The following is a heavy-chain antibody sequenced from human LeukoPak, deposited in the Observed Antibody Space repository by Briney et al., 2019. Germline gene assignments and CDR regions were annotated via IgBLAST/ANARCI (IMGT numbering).Heavy chain of an antibody. CDR3: ATVRGAVSY. CDR1: GGSISSCF. D-gene: IGHD3-10*01. Sequence: SETLPPTCTVSGGSISSCFWSWIRQPAGKGLEWIGRYYNSGSTNYNPSLKSRVTMSVDTSKNQFYLKLSSMTAADTAVYYCATVRGAVSYWGQGTLVTVSS. J-gene: IGHJ4*02. V-gene: IGHV4-4*07. CDR2: YYNSGST.